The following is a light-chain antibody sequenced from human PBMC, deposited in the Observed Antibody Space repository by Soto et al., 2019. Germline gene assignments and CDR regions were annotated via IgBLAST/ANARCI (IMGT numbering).Light chain of an antibody. CDR3: SSYAGSDNWV. CDR2: EVS. Sequence: QSVLTQPPSASGSPGQSVTISCTGTSSDVGGYNYVSWYQQHPGKAPKVILYEVSKRPSGVPDRFSGSKSGNTASLTVSGLQAEDEADYYCSSYAGSDNWVFGGGTKVTVL. CDR1: SSDVGGYNY. V-gene: IGLV2-8*01. J-gene: IGLJ3*02.